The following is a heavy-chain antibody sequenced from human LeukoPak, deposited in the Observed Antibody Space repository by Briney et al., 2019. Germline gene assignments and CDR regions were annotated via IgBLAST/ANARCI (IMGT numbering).Heavy chain of an antibody. CDR3: ASAGPHYYDSSGYSVAFDI. J-gene: IGHJ3*02. CDR2: IYYSGST. CDR1: GGSISSGDYY. Sequence: PSQTLSLTCTVSGGSISSGDYYWRWIRQPPGKGLEWIAYIYYSGSTYYNPSLKSRVTISVDTSKNQFSLKLSSVTAADTAVYYCASAGPHYYDSSGYSVAFDIWGQGTMVTVSS. D-gene: IGHD3-22*01. V-gene: IGHV4-30-4*01.